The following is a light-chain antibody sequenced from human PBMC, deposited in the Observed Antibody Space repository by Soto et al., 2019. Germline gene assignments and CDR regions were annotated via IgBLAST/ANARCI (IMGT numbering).Light chain of an antibody. CDR2: AAS. CDR3: QQANSFPLT. J-gene: IGKJ2*01. Sequence: DIQMTQSPSSVSASVGDRVTITCRASQAISSWLAWYQQKPGKAPKLLIYAASSLQSGVPSRFSGSGSGTDFTLTINSVQPEDFATYYCQQANSFPLTFGQGTKLEI. CDR1: QAISSW. V-gene: IGKV1-12*01.